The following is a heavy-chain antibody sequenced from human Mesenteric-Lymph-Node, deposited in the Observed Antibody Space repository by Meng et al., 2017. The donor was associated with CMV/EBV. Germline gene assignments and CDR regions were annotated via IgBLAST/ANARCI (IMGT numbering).Heavy chain of an antibody. D-gene: IGHD3-3*01. CDR1: GFTFSSYS. Sequence: GESLKISCAASGFTFSSYSMNWVRQAPGKGLEWVSYISSSGSTIYYADSVKGRFTISRDNAKNSLYLQMNSLRAEDTAVYYCAREQPDYDLEITTTFDYWGQGTLVTVSS. CDR3: AREQPDYDLEITTTFDY. CDR2: ISSSGSTI. V-gene: IGHV3-48*04. J-gene: IGHJ4*02.